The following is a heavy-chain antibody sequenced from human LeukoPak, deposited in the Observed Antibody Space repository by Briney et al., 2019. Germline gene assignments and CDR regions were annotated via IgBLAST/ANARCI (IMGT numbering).Heavy chain of an antibody. Sequence: SETLSLTCAVYGGYFSCYYWNWIRQPPGKGLEWIGEINHSGSTNYNPSLKSRVTISVDTSKNQFSLKLSSVTAADTAVYYCARVPRSGWFPGYFDYWGQGTLVTVSS. CDR3: ARVPRSGWFPGYFDY. V-gene: IGHV4-34*01. CDR1: GGYFSCYY. D-gene: IGHD6-19*01. J-gene: IGHJ4*02. CDR2: INHSGST.